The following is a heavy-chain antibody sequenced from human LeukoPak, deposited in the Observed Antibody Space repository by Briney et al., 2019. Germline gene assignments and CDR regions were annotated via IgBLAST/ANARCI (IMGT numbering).Heavy chain of an antibody. CDR3: ASSNN. J-gene: IGHJ3*01. Sequence: SETLSLTCTVSGGSITTNNYYWGWIRQPPGKGLEWIGRIYYSVSTYYNPSLKSRVTISVDTSKTQFSLKLSSVTAAETAVYYCASSNNWGQGTMVTVSS. CDR2: IYYSVST. V-gene: IGHV4-39*01. CDR1: GGSITTNNYY. D-gene: IGHD1/OR15-1a*01.